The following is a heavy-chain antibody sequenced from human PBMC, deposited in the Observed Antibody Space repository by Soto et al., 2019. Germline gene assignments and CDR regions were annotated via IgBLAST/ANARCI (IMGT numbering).Heavy chain of an antibody. V-gene: IGHV5-51*01. CDR2: IYPGDSDT. CDR1: GYSFTSYW. Sequence: PGESLKISCKGSGYSFTSYWINWVRQMPGKGLEWMGIIYPGDSDTRYSPSFQGQVTISADKSISTAYLQWRSLKASDTAMYYCARHHGSPGSYFGMDVWGQGXTVTVYS. J-gene: IGHJ6*02. CDR3: ARHHGSPGSYFGMDV. D-gene: IGHD6-13*01.